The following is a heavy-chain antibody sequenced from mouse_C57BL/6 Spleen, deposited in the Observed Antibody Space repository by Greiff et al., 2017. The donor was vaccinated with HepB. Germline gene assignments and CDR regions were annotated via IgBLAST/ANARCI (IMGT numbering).Heavy chain of an antibody. D-gene: IGHD4-1*01. J-gene: IGHJ2*01. CDR1: GFTFSSYA. V-gene: IGHV5-4*01. CDR3: AREALGGSFDY. CDR2: ISDGGSYT. Sequence: EVMLVESGGGLVKPGGSLKLSCAASGFTFSSYAMSWVRQTPEKRLEWVATISDGGSYTYYPDNVKGRFTISRDNAKNNLYLQMSHLKSEDTAMYYCAREALGGSFDYWGQGTTLTVSS.